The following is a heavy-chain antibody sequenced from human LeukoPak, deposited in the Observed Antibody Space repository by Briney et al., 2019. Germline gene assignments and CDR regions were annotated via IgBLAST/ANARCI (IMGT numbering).Heavy chain of an antibody. D-gene: IGHD3-22*01. CDR3: ARHRDYYDT. V-gene: IGHV4-59*08. J-gene: IGHJ4*01. CDR2: IYSSGST. Sequence: SETLSLTCTVSGSSINNNFWTWIRQPPGKGLEWIGYIYSSGSTNYNPSLKSRVIISGDTSKNQVSLKLTSVTAADTAVYFCARHRDYYDTWGHGTLVTVSS. CDR1: GSSINNNF.